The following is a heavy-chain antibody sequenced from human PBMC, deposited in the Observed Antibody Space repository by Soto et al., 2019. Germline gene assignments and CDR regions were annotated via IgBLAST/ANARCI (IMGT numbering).Heavy chain of an antibody. J-gene: IGHJ6*02. V-gene: IGHV3-48*02. Sequence: GGSLRLSCEGSGFTFSSYAMNWVRQAPGKGLEWVSYISSRSDTLYYADSVKGRFTISRDNAKNSVYLQVNNLRDEDTAVYYCARDWDIVILSVPIPNYNYGMDVWGQGTTVTVSS. CDR1: GFTFSSYA. CDR3: ARDWDIVILSVPIPNYNYGMDV. D-gene: IGHD2-15*01. CDR2: ISSRSDTL.